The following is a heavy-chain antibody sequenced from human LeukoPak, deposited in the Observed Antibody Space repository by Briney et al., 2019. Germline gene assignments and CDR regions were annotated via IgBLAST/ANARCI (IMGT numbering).Heavy chain of an antibody. CDR1: GFTFSSYA. CDR2: ISYDGSIK. D-gene: IGHD2-21*02. J-gene: IGHJ3*02. V-gene: IGHV3-30*04. CDR3: ASLPTAIPDAFDI. Sequence: GRSLRLSCAASGFTFSSYAMHWVRQAPGKGLEWVAAISYDGSIKNYADSLKGRFTISRDNSKNTLYLQINSLRAEDTAVYYCASLPTAIPDAFDIWGQGTMVTVSS.